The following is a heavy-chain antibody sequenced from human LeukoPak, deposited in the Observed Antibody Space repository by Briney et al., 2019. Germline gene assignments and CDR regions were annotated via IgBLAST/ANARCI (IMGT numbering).Heavy chain of an antibody. J-gene: IGHJ4*02. CDR3: ARGREWELLSF. Sequence: SETLSLTCTVSGGSISSGDYYWSWIRQPPGKGLEWIGYIDYSGSTYYKPSLKSRLTISVDRSKNQFSLKLSSVTAADTAVYYCARGREWELLSFWGQGTLVTVSS. D-gene: IGHD1-26*01. CDR1: GGSISSGDYY. V-gene: IGHV4-30-4*08. CDR2: IDYSGST.